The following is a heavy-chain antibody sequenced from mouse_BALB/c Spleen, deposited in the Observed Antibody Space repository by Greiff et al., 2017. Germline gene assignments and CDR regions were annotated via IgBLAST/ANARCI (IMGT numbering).Heavy chain of an antibody. CDR1: GFTFSSYA. J-gene: IGHJ4*01. V-gene: IGHV5-6-5*01. D-gene: IGHD2-10*02. Sequence: EVQLVESGGGLVKPGGSLKLSCAASGFTFSSYAMSWVRQTPEKRLEWVASISSGGSTYYPDSVKGRFTISRDNARNILYLQMSSLRSEDTAMYYCARGVWDAMDYWGQGTSVTVSS. CDR3: ARGVWDAMDY. CDR2: ISSGGST.